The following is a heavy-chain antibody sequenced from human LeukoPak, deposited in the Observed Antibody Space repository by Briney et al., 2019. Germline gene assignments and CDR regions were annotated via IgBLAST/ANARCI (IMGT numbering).Heavy chain of an antibody. J-gene: IGHJ2*01. Sequence: PSETLSLTCAVSGYSISSGYYWGWIRPPPGKGLEWTGSTYHSGSTYYNPSLKSRVTISVDTSKNQFSLKLSSVTAADTAVYYCASYGCSSTSCYGPPDLWGRGTLVTVSS. CDR2: TYHSGST. CDR3: ASYGCSSTSCYGPPDL. CDR1: GYSISSGYY. D-gene: IGHD2-2*01. V-gene: IGHV4-38-2*01.